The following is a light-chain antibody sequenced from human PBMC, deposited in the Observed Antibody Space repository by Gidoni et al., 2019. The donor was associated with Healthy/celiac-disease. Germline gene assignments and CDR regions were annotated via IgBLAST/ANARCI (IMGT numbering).Light chain of an antibody. CDR3: MQALQTPRT. CDR2: LGS. CDR1: QSLLHSNGYNY. Sequence: IVMTQSPLSLPVTPGEPASISCRSSQSLLHSNGYNYLDWYLQKPGQSPQLLIYLGSNRASGVPDRFSGSGSGTDFTLKISRVEAEDVGVYYCMQALQTPRTFGQGTRLKIK. J-gene: IGKJ5*01. V-gene: IGKV2-28*01.